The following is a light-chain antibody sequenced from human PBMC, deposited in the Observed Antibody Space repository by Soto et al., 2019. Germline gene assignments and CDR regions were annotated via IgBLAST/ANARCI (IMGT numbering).Light chain of an antibody. Sequence: EIVLTQSPGTLSLSPGERATLSCRASQSVSSSYLAWYQQKPGQAPRLLIYGASSRATGIPDRFSGSGSGTDFTRTISRLEPEDFAVYYCQQYGNSPPWTFGQGTKVDIK. J-gene: IGKJ1*01. CDR3: QQYGNSPPWT. V-gene: IGKV3-20*01. CDR1: QSVSSSY. CDR2: GAS.